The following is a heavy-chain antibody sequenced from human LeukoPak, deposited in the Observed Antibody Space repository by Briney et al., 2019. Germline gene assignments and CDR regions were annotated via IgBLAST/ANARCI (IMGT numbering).Heavy chain of an antibody. V-gene: IGHV3-21*01. J-gene: IGHJ6*02. CDR1: GFTFSSYS. D-gene: IGHD3-10*01. CDR3: EREDYYGSGSYYSPSNYGMDV. CDR2: ISSSSSYI. Sequence: GGSLRLSCAASGFTFSSYSMNWVRQAPGKGLEWFSSISSSSSYIYYADSVKGRFTISRDNAKNSLYLQMNSLRAEDTAVYYCEREDYYGSGSYYSPSNYGMDVWGQGTTVTVSS.